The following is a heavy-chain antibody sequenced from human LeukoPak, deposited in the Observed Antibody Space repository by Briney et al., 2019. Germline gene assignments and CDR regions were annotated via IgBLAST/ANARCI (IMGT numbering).Heavy chain of an antibody. J-gene: IGHJ4*02. CDR2: INPNSGGT. D-gene: IGHD2-8*01. V-gene: IGHV1-2*02. CDR3: ARMLLTGWYIDY. CDR1: GYTFTGYY. Sequence: ASVKVSCKASGYTFTGYYMHWVRQAPGQGLEWMGWINPNSGGTNYAQKFQGRVTMTRDTSISIAYMELSRLRSDDTAVYYCARMLLTGWYIDYWGQGTLVTVSS.